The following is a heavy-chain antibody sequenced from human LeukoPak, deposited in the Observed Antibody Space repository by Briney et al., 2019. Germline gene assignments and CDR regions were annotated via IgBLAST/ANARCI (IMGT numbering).Heavy chain of an antibody. Sequence: ASVKVSCKASGYTFTSYDMHWVRQAPGQGLEWMGIINPSGDSTSYAQKFQGRVTMTRDTSTSTVYMELSSLRSEDTAVYYCARDFFTVGGVMDVWGQGTTVTVSS. CDR1: GYTFTSYD. CDR2: INPSGDST. D-gene: IGHD3-16*01. V-gene: IGHV1-46*01. CDR3: ARDFFTVGGVMDV. J-gene: IGHJ6*02.